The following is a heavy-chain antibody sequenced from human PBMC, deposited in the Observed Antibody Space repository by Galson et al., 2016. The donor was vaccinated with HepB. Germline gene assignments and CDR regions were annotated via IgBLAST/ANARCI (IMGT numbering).Heavy chain of an antibody. CDR1: GFAFGTYA. CDR3: AKDRGGRGYFYVMDV. D-gene: IGHD3-10*01. J-gene: IGHJ6*02. CDR2: IGPAGTRA. V-gene: IGHV3-23*01. Sequence: SLRLSCAASGFAFGTYAMSWVRQAPGKGLEWVAGIGPAGTRAHYADSVKGRFTISRDNFKNTMSLQSSNLGGEATAVYYCAKDRGGRGYFYVMDVWGQGTTVIVSS.